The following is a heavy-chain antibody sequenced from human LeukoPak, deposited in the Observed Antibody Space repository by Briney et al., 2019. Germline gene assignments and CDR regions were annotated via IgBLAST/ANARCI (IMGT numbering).Heavy chain of an antibody. V-gene: IGHV3-74*01. D-gene: IGHD2-2*01. Sequence: GGSLRLSCAASGFTFSSYWMHWVRQAPGKGLVWVSRINSDGSSTSYADSVKGRFTISRDNSKNTLYLQMNSLRAEDTAVYSCTRTRGCSSTSCYADYWGQGTLVTVSS. J-gene: IGHJ4*02. CDR2: INSDGSST. CDR1: GFTFSSYW. CDR3: TRTRGCSSTSCYADY.